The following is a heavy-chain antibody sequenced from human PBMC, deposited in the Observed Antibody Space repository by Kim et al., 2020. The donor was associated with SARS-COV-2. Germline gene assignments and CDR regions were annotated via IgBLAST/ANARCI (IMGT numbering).Heavy chain of an antibody. Sequence: GVSLRLSCAASGFTFDDYTMHWVRQAPGKGLEWVSLISWDGGSTYYADSVKGRFTISRDNSKNSLYLQMNSLRTEDTALYYCAAIAAAGKKYYYYGMDVWGQGTTVTVSS. D-gene: IGHD6-13*01. CDR3: AAIAAAGKKYYYYGMDV. V-gene: IGHV3-43*01. CDR2: ISWDGGST. CDR1: GFTFDDYT. J-gene: IGHJ6*02.